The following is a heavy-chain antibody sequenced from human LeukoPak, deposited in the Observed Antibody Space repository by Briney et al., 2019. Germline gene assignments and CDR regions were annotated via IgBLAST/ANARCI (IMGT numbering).Heavy chain of an antibody. V-gene: IGHV4-61*08. CDR3: ARVVGYDFWSGYYIGYNWFDP. CDR2: IYYSGST. J-gene: IGHJ5*02. D-gene: IGHD3-3*01. Sequence: SETLSLTCTVSGGSISSGGYYWSWIRQHPGKGLEWVGYIYYSGSTNYNPSLKSRVTISVDTSKNQFSLKLSSVTAADTAVYYCARVVGYDFWSGYYIGYNWFDPWGQGTLVTVSS. CDR1: GGSISSGGYY.